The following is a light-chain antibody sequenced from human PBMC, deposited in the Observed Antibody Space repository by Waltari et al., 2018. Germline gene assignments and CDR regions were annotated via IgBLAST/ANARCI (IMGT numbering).Light chain of an antibody. CDR2: DVS. CDR1: HSDVAGYNS. Sequence: QSALTQPASVSGSPGQSITISCTGTHSDVAGYNSVSWYQQHPGQAPQLLIFDVSNRPSGVSDRFSGSKSGNTASLTISGLQAEDEADYYCCSFTSRSTWLFGGGTKLTVL. J-gene: IGLJ3*02. CDR3: CSFTSRSTWL. V-gene: IGLV2-14*01.